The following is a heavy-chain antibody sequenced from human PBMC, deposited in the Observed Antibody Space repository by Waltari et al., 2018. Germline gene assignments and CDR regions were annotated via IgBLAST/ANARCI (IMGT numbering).Heavy chain of an antibody. CDR2: ISSESIRI. V-gene: IGHV3-48*04. CDR1: GFIFSNYV. J-gene: IGHJ4*02. D-gene: IGHD3-9*01. CDR3: ARDHDWAFDY. Sequence: EVQLVESGGGLVQPGGSLRLSCAGSGFIFSNYVMSWVRQAPGKGLEWVSYISSESIRIYYADSVKGRFTISRDNAKNSLDLQMNSLRAEDTAVYYCARDHDWAFDYWGQGTLVTVSS.